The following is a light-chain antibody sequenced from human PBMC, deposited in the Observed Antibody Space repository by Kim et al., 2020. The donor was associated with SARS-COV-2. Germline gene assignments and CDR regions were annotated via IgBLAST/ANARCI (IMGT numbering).Light chain of an antibody. J-gene: IGKJ1*01. Sequence: ASVGDTVTIACRASQGIRSYLAWYQQQPGKAPKLLIYAASTLQSGVPSRFSGRGAGTDFTLTISSLQPEDFATYFCQQLNSYPPTFGHGTKVDIK. CDR3: QQLNSYPPT. V-gene: IGKV1-9*01. CDR1: QGIRSY. CDR2: AAS.